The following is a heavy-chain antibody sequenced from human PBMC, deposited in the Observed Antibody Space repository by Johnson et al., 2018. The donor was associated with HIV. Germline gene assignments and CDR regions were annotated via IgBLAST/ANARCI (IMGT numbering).Heavy chain of an antibody. J-gene: IGHJ3*02. CDR3: AREGRFLGAFDI. CDR2: MNQDGSKK. V-gene: IGHV3-7*05. D-gene: IGHD2/OR15-2a*01. Sequence: VQLVESGGGLVQPGGSLRLSCAASGFTFSSYWMAWVRQAPGKGLDWVANMNQDGSKKCYVVSLLGRFTISRDNAKNSLSLQMTSLRAEDTAIYYCAREGRFLGAFDIWGQGTMVTVSS. CDR1: GFTFSSYW.